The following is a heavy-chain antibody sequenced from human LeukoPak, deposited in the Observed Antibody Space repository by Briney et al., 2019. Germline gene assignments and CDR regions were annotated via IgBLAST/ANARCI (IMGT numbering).Heavy chain of an antibody. CDR3: ARGLRVPLLVS. D-gene: IGHD3-10*01. CDR1: GGSFSGYY. J-gene: IGHJ5*02. V-gene: IGHV4-34*01. CDR2: INHSGST. Sequence: SETLSLTCAVYGGSFSGYYRSWIRQPPGKGLEWIGEINHSGSTNYNPSLKSRVTISVDTSKNQFSLKLSSVTAADTAVYYCARGLRVPLLVSWGQGTLVTVSS.